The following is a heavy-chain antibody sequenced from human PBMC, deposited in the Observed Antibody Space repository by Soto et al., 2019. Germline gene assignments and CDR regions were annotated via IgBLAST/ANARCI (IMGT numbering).Heavy chain of an antibody. Sequence: GASVKVSCKASGYTFTSYGISWVRQAPGQGLEWMGWISAYNGNTNYAQKLQGRVTMTTDKSTSTAYMELSSLRSEDTVVYYCARDAPTFPIVVGAKTGTNWFDPWGQGTLVTVSS. J-gene: IGHJ5*02. V-gene: IGHV1-18*01. CDR1: GYTFTSYG. CDR3: ARDAPTFPIVVGAKTGTNWFDP. CDR2: ISAYNGNT. D-gene: IGHD1-1*01.